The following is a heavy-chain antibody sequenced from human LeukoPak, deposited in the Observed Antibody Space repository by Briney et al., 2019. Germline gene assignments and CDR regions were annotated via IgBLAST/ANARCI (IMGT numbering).Heavy chain of an antibody. Sequence: PGRSLRLSCAASGFTFDDYAMHWVRQAPGKGLEWVSGISWNSGSIGYADSVKGRFTISRDNAKNSLYLQMNSLRAEDTALYYCAKAPYSSGWYYAFDIWGQGTMVTASS. J-gene: IGHJ3*02. CDR2: ISWNSGSI. D-gene: IGHD6-19*01. CDR1: GFTFDDYA. V-gene: IGHV3-9*01. CDR3: AKAPYSSGWYYAFDI.